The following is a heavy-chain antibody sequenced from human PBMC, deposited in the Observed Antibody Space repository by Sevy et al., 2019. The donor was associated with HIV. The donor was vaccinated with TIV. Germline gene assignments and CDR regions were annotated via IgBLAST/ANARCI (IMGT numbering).Heavy chain of an antibody. CDR2: INPSGGST. V-gene: IGHV1-46*01. D-gene: IGHD3-9*01. J-gene: IGHJ4*02. CDR3: AGDSDNYDILTGYYPFDY. Sequence: ASVKVSCKASGYTFTSYYMHWVRQAPGQGLEWMGIINPSGGSTSYAQKFQGRVTMTRDTSTSTVDMELSSLRSEDTAVYYCAGDSDNYDILTGYYPFDYWGQGTLVTVSS. CDR1: GYTFTSYY.